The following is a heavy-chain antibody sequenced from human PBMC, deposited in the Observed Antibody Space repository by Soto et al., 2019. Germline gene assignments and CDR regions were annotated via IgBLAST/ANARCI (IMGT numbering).Heavy chain of an antibody. CDR1: GYSFTSYW. V-gene: IGHV5-10-1*01. D-gene: IGHD3-22*01. CDR2: IDPSDSYT. CDR3: ARLVLGYYDSSGYYYCYYGMDV. Sequence: GESLKISCKGSGYSFTSYWISWVRQMPGKGLEWMGRIDPSDSYTNYSPSFQGHVTISADKSISTSYLQWSSLKASDTAMYYCARLVLGYYDSSGYYYCYYGMDVWGQGTTVTVSS. J-gene: IGHJ6*02.